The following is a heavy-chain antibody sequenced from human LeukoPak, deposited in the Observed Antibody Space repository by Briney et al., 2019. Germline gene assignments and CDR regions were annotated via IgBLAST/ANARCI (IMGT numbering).Heavy chain of an antibody. CDR3: ARGGGYASPIGY. D-gene: IGHD5-12*01. CDR1: GGSFSGYY. V-gene: IGHV4-34*01. J-gene: IGHJ4*02. Sequence: PSETLSLTCAVYGGSFSGYYWSWIRQPPGKGLEWIGEINHSGSTNYNPSLRSRVTISVDTSKNQFSLKLSSVTAADTAVYYCARGGGYASPIGYWGQGALVTVSS. CDR2: INHSGST.